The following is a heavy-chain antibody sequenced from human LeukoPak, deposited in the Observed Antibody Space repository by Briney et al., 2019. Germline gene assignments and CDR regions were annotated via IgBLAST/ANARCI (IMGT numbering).Heavy chain of an antibody. CDR2: MNPNSGNT. CDR3: ARGIAAGFDY. V-gene: IGHV1-8*03. J-gene: IGHJ4*02. CDR1: GYTFTSYD. Sequence: ASVKVSCKASGYTFTSYDINWVRQAPGQGLEWMGWMNPNSGNTGYAQKFQGRVTFTRNTSGSTAYMELSSLRSEDTAVYYCARGIAAGFDYWGQGTLVTVSS. D-gene: IGHD6-25*01.